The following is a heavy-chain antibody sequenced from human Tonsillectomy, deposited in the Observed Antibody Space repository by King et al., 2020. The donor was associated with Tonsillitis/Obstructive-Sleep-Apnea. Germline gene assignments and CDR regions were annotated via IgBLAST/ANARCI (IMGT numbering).Heavy chain of an antibody. CDR3: ARPIPRSGSYYFDY. V-gene: IGHV5-51*03. CDR1: GYSFTKYW. D-gene: IGHD6-19*01. J-gene: IGHJ4*02. CDR2: IYPGDSDT. Sequence: VQLVESGAEVKKPGESLKISCKGSGYSFTKYWIGWVRQMPGKGLEWMGIIYPGDSDTRYRPSYQGQVTISVDKSISTAYLQWSSLKASDTAMYFCARPIPRSGSYYFDYWGQGTLVTVSS.